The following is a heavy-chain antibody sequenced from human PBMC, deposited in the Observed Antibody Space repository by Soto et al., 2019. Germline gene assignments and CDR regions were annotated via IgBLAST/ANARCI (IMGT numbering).Heavy chain of an antibody. CDR1: GFTFSSYA. CDR2: ISGSGGST. D-gene: IGHD2-8*01. Sequence: GGSLRLSCAASGFTFSSYAMSWVRQAPGKGLEWVSAISGSGGSTYYADSVKGRFTISRDNAKNTLYLQMNSLRAEDTAVYYCAKCPPAVYAILNYFDYWGQGTLVTVSS. V-gene: IGHV3-23*01. CDR3: AKCPPAVYAILNYFDY. J-gene: IGHJ4*02.